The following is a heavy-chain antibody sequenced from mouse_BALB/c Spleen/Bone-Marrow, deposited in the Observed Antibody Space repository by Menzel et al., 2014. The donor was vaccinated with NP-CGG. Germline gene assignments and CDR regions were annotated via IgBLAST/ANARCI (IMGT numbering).Heavy chain of an antibody. J-gene: IGHJ4*01. CDR1: GFNIKDTY. Sequence: VQLQQSGAELVKPGASVKLSCTASGFNIKDTYMHWVKQRPEQGLEWVGRIDPANGNTKYDPKFQGKATITAETSSNTDYLQLSSLTSEDTAVYYCGIVGNYDAMDYWGQGTSVTVSS. CDR2: IDPANGNT. D-gene: IGHD2-1*01. CDR3: GIVGNYDAMDY. V-gene: IGHV14-3*02.